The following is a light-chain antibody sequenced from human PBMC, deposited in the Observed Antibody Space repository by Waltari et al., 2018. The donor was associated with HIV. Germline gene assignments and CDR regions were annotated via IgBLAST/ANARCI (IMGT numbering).Light chain of an antibody. CDR1: QGISSA. CDR2: DAS. J-gene: IGKJ5*01. CDR3: QQFNTYPIT. Sequence: AIQLTQSPSSLSASVGDRFTLTCRASQGISSALAWFQQKPGKTPKLLIYDASSLESGVPSRFSGSGSGADFTLTISSLQPEDFATYYCQQFNTYPITFGQGTRLEIK. V-gene: IGKV1-13*02.